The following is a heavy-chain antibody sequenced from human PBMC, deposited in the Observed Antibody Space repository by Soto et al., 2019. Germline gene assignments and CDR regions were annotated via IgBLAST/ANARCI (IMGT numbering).Heavy chain of an antibody. J-gene: IGHJ5*02. CDR2: IYYSGST. Sequence: SETLSLPCTVSGGSISSYYWSWIRQPPGKGLEWNGYIYYSGSTNYNPSLKNRVTISLNTSKNQFSLKLSFVTASDMAVYYCARQLAAASSWFDPWGQGTLVTVSS. D-gene: IGHD6-13*01. V-gene: IGHV4-59*08. CDR1: GGSISSYY. CDR3: ARQLAAASSWFDP.